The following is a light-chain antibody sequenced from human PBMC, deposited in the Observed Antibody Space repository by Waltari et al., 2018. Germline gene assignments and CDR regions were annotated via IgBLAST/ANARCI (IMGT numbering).Light chain of an antibody. V-gene: IGKV3-20*01. CDR2: GAS. J-gene: IGKJ1*01. CDR3: QHYGTSSWT. CDR1: QPIAGRY. Sequence: EIVLTQSPGTLSLSPGERATLSCRASQPIAGRYLAWFQQRPGQAPRRLIFGASHRATDIPDRFSGSGSGTDFTLTISRLEPEDFAVFYCQHYGTSSWTFGQGTNVEIK.